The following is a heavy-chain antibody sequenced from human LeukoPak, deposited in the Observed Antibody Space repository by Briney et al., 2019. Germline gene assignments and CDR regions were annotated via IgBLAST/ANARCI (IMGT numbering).Heavy chain of an antibody. Sequence: GESLKISCKGSGYSFTNYWIGWLRQLPGKGLEWMGVIYPGDSASKYSPSFQDQVTMSVDKSSTTAYLQWSSLKASDTAIYYSATGRYCSGGTCSSSLDYWGQGNLATVSS. CDR2: IYPGDSAS. CDR1: GYSFTNYW. CDR3: ATGRYCSGGTCSSSLDY. J-gene: IGHJ4*02. V-gene: IGHV5-51*01. D-gene: IGHD2-15*01.